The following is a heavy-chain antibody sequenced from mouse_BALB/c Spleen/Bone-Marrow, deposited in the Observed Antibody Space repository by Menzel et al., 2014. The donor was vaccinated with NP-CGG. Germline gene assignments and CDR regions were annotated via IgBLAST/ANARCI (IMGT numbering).Heavy chain of an antibody. CDR1: GYTFTSYW. CDR3: ARGVRGYDGFAY. Sequence: QVHVKQSGAEPAKPGASVKMSCKASGYTFTSYWMHWVKQRPGQGLEWIGYINPSTGYTEYNQKFKDKATLTADKSSSTAYMQLSSLTSEDSAVYYCARGVRGYDGFAYWGQGTLVTVSA. CDR2: INPSTGYT. D-gene: IGHD2-2*01. J-gene: IGHJ3*01. V-gene: IGHV1-7*01.